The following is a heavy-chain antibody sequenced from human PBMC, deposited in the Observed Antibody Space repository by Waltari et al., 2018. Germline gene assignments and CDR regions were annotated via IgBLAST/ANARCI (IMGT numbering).Heavy chain of an antibody. CDR2: IRYDGTYK. Sequence: QVQLVESGGGVVQPGESLRLSCATSGLPCNANGMHWVRQAPGKALGWVAFIRYDGTYKKYVDSVKGRFTISRDNFENTVNLQMSSLRIEDTAVYYCAKDRRDFWSGYYSVDYWGQGTLVTVSS. D-gene: IGHD3-3*01. V-gene: IGHV3-30*02. J-gene: IGHJ4*02. CDR1: GLPCNANG. CDR3: AKDRRDFWSGYYSVDY.